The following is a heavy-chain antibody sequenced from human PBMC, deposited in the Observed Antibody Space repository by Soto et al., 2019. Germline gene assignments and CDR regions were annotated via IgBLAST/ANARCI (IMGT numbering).Heavy chain of an antibody. V-gene: IGHV4-61*01. CDR1: GGSVSSGSYY. CDR2: IYYSGST. J-gene: IGHJ6*02. D-gene: IGHD4-17*01. CDR3: ARVSATVSRHSGYYGMDV. Sequence: QVQLQESGPGLVKPSETLSLTCTVSGGSVSSGSYYWSWIRQPPGKGLEWIGYIYYSGSTNYNPSLKSRVTISVDTSKNQFSLKLSSVTAADTAVYYCARVSATVSRHSGYYGMDVWGQGTTVTVSS.